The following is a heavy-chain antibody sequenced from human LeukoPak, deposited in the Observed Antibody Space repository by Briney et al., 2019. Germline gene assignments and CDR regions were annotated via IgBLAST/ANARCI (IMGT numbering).Heavy chain of an antibody. J-gene: IGHJ4*02. D-gene: IGHD3-16*01. V-gene: IGHV1-24*01. CDR2: FDPEDGET. CDR1: GYTLTELS. Sequence: ASVKVSCKVSGYTLTELSMHWVRQAPGKGLEWMGGFDPEDGETIYAQKFQGRVTMTRNTSISTAYMELSSLRSEDTAVYYCARGLAYGDYWGQGTLVTVSS. CDR3: ARGLAYGDY.